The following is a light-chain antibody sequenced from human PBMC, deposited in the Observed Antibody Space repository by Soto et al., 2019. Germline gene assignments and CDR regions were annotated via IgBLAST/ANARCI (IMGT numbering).Light chain of an antibody. Sequence: QSVLTQPPSASGTPGQRVTISCSGSSSNVGPNTVNWYQQLPGTAPKLLIYNNNQRPSGVPDRFSGSKSGTSASLAISGLQSEDEADYYCAAWDDSLDGGVFGGGTKLTVL. J-gene: IGLJ3*02. CDR3: AAWDDSLDGGV. V-gene: IGLV1-44*01. CDR1: SSNVGPNT. CDR2: NNN.